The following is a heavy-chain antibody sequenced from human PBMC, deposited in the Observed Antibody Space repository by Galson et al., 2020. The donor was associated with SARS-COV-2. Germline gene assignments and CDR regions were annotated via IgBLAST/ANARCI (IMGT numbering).Heavy chain of an antibody. CDR1: GFTFGDYA. Sequence: GGSLRLSCTASGFTFGDYAMSWFRQAPGKGLEWVGFIRSKAYGGTTEYAASVKGRFTISRDDSKSIAYLQMNSLKTEDTAVYYCTGWYYHDSSGYYPFDYWGQGTLVTVS. CDR2: IRSKAYGGTT. J-gene: IGHJ4*02. V-gene: IGHV3-49*03. CDR3: TGWYYHDSSGYYPFDY. D-gene: IGHD3-22*01.